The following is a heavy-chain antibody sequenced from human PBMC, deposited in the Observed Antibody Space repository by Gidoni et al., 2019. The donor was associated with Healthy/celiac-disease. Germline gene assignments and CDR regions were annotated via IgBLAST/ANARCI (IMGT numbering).Heavy chain of an antibody. CDR3: AKGRGRDTGY. D-gene: IGHD3-10*01. V-gene: IGHV3-23*01. Sequence: EVQLLESGGGLVQPGGSLRLACAASGFTFSSYSMSWVRQARGKGREWVSAMSDSGDSTYYADSVKCRFTISRDNSKNTRYLQMNSLGAEDTAVYYCAKGRGRDTGYWGQGTLVTVSS. CDR2: MSDSGDST. CDR1: GFTFSSYS. J-gene: IGHJ4*02.